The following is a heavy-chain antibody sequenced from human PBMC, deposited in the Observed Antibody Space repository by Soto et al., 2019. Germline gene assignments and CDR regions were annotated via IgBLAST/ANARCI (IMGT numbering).Heavy chain of an antibody. CDR2: IHSSGST. CDR3: ARDQGVAAAGITWFDP. CDR1: GASVNSYH. J-gene: IGHJ5*02. D-gene: IGHD6-13*01. V-gene: IGHV4-4*07. Sequence: SEPLFLTCAVSGASVNSYHWSWIRDPCRKGLEWIGHIHSSGSTNYNPSLKSRVTMSVDTSKNQFSLRLMSLTAADTAVYYCARDQGVAAAGITWFDPWGQGSLVTVSS.